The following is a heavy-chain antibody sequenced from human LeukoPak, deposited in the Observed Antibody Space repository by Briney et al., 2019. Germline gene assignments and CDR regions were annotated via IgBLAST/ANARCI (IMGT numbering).Heavy chain of an antibody. CDR2: ISAYNGNT. D-gene: IGHD3-10*01. Sequence: ASVKVSCKASGYTFTSYGISWVRQAPGQGLEWMGWISAYNGNTNYAQKLQGRVTMTTDTSTSTAYMELRSLRSDDTAVYYCARDRSLTLWFGEGGYFDYWGQGTLVTVSS. J-gene: IGHJ4*02. CDR1: GYTFTSYG. V-gene: IGHV1-18*01. CDR3: ARDRSLTLWFGEGGYFDY.